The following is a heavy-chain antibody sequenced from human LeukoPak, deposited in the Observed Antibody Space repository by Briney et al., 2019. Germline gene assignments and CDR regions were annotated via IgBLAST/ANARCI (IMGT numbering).Heavy chain of an antibody. CDR2: ISYSGST. CDR1: GGSVSSSSYY. Sequence: SETLSLTCTVSGGSVSSSSYYWGWIRQPPGKVLEWIASISYSGSTYYNPSLKSRVTISVDTSKNQFSLKLSSVTAADTAVYYCARVGGDYSYYYMDVWGKGTSVTVSS. D-gene: IGHD2-21*01. J-gene: IGHJ6*03. V-gene: IGHV4-39*01. CDR3: ARVGGDYSYYYMDV.